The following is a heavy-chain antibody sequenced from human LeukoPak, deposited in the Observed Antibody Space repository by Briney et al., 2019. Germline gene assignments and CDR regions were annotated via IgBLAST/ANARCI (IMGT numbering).Heavy chain of an antibody. Sequence: TLSLTCILSGGSISSSISCWGWIRQPAGMGLEWIGRIYISGGTEYNPSLKSRVTISIDTSKNQFYLRLSSVTAANTAGYYCTRVRWKSCNKYFDPWGQGTRVTVSS. V-gene: IGHV4-61*02. J-gene: IGHJ5*02. D-gene: IGHD3-16*01. CDR2: IYISGGT. CDR3: TRVRWKSCNKYFDP. CDR1: GGSISSSISC.